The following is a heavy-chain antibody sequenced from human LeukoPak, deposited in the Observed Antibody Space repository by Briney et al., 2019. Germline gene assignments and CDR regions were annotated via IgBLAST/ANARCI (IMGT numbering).Heavy chain of an antibody. CDR2: ISGDGGST. D-gene: IGHD5-18*01. CDR1: GFTFDDYA. Sequence: PGGSLRLFCAASGFTFDDYAMHWVRQAPGKGLEWVSLISGDGGSTYYADSVKGRFTISRDNSKNSLYLQMNSLRTEDTALYYCAKDQSGYSYYYYGMDVWGQGTTVTVSS. J-gene: IGHJ6*02. CDR3: AKDQSGYSYYYYGMDV. V-gene: IGHV3-43*02.